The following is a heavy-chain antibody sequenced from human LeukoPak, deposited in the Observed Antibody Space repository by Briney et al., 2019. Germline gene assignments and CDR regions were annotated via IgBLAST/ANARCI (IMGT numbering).Heavy chain of an antibody. CDR1: GFTFDDYA. D-gene: IGHD2-15*01. J-gene: IGHJ4*02. CDR3: AKAQGSPWSCSGGSCYMDY. Sequence: SLRLSCAASGFTFDDYAMHWVRQAPGKGLGWVSGISWNSGSIGYADSVKGRFTISRDNAKNSLYLQMNSLRAEDTALYYCAKAQGSPWSCSGGSCYMDYWGQGTLVTVSS. CDR2: ISWNSGSI. V-gene: IGHV3-9*01.